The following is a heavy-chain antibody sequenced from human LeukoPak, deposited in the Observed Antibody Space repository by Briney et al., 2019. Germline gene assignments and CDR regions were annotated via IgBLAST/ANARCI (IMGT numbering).Heavy chain of an antibody. J-gene: IGHJ4*02. CDR2: IYTSGST. CDR1: GGSISSYY. V-gene: IGHV4-4*07. CDR3: ARGLASGYPPIPFDY. D-gene: IGHD3-3*01. Sequence: SETLSLTCTVSGGSISSYYWSWIRQPAGKGLEWIGRIYTSGSTTYNPSLKSRVTISVDTSKNEFSLNLTSVTAADTAIYYCARGLASGYPPIPFDYWGQGTLVTVSS.